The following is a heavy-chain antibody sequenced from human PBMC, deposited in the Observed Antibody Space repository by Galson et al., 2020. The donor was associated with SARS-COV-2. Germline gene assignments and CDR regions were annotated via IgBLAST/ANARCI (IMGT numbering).Heavy chain of an antibody. CDR2: ISYSGST. CDR1: DVSMTSYY. Sequence: ETSETLSLTCSVSDVSMTSYYWSWIRQPPGKGLEWIGYISYSGSTNYNPSLRSRVTILVDLSKKQFSLKLSSVTAADTAMYYCARDPAPLYGDNYYYGMDVWGRGTAVIVSS. CDR3: ARDPAPLYGDNYYYGMDV. V-gene: IGHV4-59*01. J-gene: IGHJ6*02. D-gene: IGHD4-17*01.